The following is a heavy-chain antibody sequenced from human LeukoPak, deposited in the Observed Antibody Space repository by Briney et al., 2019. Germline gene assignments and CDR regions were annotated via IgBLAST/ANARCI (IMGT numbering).Heavy chain of an antibody. CDR2: INHSGST. J-gene: IGHJ4*02. V-gene: IGHV4-34*01. CDR3: ARAPSSTWFHRYIDY. Sequence: PSETLSLTCAVYGGPFSGYYWSWIRQPPGKGLEWIGEINHSGSTNYNPSLKSRVTISVDTSKNQFSLKPSSVTAADTAVYYCARAPSSTWFHRYIDYWGQGTLVTVSS. D-gene: IGHD2-2*02. CDR1: GGPFSGYY.